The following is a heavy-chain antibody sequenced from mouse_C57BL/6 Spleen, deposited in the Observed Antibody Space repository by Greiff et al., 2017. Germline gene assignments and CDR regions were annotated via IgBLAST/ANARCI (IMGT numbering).Heavy chain of an antibody. CDR3: ARYYYEYDEGDYYAMDY. V-gene: IGHV1-55*01. CDR2: IYPGSGST. CDR1: GYTFTSYW. Sequence: QVQLQQPGAELVKPGASVKMSCKASGYTFTSYWITWVKQRPGQGLEWIGDIYPGSGSTNYNEKFKSKATLTVDTSSSTAYMQLSSLTSEDSAVYDCARYYYEYDEGDYYAMDYWGQGTSVTVSS. J-gene: IGHJ4*01. D-gene: IGHD2-4*01.